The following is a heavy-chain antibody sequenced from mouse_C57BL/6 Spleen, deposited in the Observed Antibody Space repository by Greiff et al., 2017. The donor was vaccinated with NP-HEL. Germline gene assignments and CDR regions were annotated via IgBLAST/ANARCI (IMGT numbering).Heavy chain of an antibody. CDR1: GYTFTSYW. Sequence: QVQLQQPGAELVKPGASVKLSCKASGYTFTSYWMQWVKQRPGQGLEWIGEIDPSDSYTNYNQKFKGKATLTVDTSSSTAYMQLSSLTSEDSAVYYCARRTITGYVDVWGTGTTVTVSS. CDR2: IDPSDSYT. CDR3: ARRTITGYVDV. D-gene: IGHD1-1*01. J-gene: IGHJ1*03. V-gene: IGHV1-50*01.